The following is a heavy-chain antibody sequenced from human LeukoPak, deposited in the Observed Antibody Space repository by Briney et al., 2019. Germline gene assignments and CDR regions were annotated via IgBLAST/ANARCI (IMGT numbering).Heavy chain of an antibody. J-gene: IGHJ4*02. CDR2: IKQDGSEK. D-gene: IGHD6-19*01. CDR3: ARYSSQWSFDS. CDR1: GFTFSSYW. V-gene: IGHV3-7*01. Sequence: GGSLRLSCAASGFTFSSYWMSWIRQAPGKGLEWVANIKQDGSEKYYVDSVKGRFTISRDNAKNSLYLQMNSLRAEDTALYYCARYSSQWSFDSWGQGTLVTVSS.